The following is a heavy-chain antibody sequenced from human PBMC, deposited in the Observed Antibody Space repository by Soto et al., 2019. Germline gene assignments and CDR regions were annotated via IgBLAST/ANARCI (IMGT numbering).Heavy chain of an antibody. D-gene: IGHD3-10*01. CDR2: ILNDGSNR. CDR3: ARDAEYSGNGMDV. V-gene: IGHV3-33*01. CDR1: EFTFSNYG. Sequence: QVQLVESGGGVVQPGRSLRLSCAASEFTFSNYGMHWVRQAPGKGLEWVAVILNDGSNRYHADSVKDGFTISRDNSKNTLYLTMDSLRADATAVYYCARDAEYSGNGMDVWGHGATVTVS. J-gene: IGHJ6*02.